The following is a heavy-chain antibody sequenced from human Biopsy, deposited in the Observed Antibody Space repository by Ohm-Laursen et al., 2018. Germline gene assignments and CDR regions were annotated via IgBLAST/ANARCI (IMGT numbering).Heavy chain of an antibody. CDR1: GGTFTGYG. V-gene: IGHV1-69*06. J-gene: IGHJ3*01. CDR3: AAGTRYSSGWYNAVDF. CDR2: IIPFFGTS. Sequence: GPSVKASRTASGGTFTGYGTNWARQAPGQGLEWMGGIIPFFGTSDYAQTFQGRVTITADKSTSTSYMELTRLRSEDSAVYYCAAGTRYSSGWYNAVDFWGQGTMVTVSS. D-gene: IGHD6-19*01.